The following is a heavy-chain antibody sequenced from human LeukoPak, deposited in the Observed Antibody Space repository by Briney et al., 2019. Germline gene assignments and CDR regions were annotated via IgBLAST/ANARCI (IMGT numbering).Heavy chain of an antibody. D-gene: IGHD3-3*01. CDR1: GFTFSSYE. J-gene: IGHJ4*02. CDR2: ISSSGSTI. V-gene: IGHV3-48*03. CDR3: AKRNKNFWNTYPDY. Sequence: GGSLRLSCAASGFTFSSYEMNWVRQAPGKGLEWVSYISSSGSTIYYADSVKGRFTISRDNAKNSLYLQMNSLRAEDTAVYYCAKRNKNFWNTYPDYWGQGTLVTVSS.